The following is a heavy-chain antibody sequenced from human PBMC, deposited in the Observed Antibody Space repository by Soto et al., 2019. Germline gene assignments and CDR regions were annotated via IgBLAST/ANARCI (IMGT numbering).Heavy chain of an antibody. J-gene: IGHJ6*03. V-gene: IGHV3-9*01. D-gene: IGHD2-2*01. CDR3: AKEAEVVPAARSLLERPTPGPLDV. Sequence: EVQLVESGGGLVQPGRSLRLSCAASGFTFDDYAMHWVRQAPGKGLEWVSGISWNSGSIGCADSVKGRFTISRDNAKNSRYLQINSLRAQDPALYYCAKEAEVVPAARSLLERPTPGPLDVWGKGTTVTVS. CDR2: ISWNSGSI. CDR1: GFTFDDYA.